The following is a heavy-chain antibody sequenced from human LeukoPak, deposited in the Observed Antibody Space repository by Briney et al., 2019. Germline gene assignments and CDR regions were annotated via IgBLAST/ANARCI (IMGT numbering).Heavy chain of an antibody. Sequence: GGSLRLSCAASGFTFDDYAMHWVRQAPGKGLEWVSLISGDGGSTYYADSVKGRFTISRDNSKNSLYLQMNSLRTEVTALYYCAKDMIAAVLDYWGQGTLVTVSS. CDR2: ISGDGGST. V-gene: IGHV3-43*02. CDR1: GFTFDDYA. J-gene: IGHJ4*02. CDR3: AKDMIAAVLDY. D-gene: IGHD6-13*01.